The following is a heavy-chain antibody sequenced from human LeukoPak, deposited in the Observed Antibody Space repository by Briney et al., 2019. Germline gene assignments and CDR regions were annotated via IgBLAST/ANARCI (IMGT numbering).Heavy chain of an antibody. D-gene: IGHD3-10*01. J-gene: IGHJ4*02. Sequence: ASVKVSCKASGYTFTGYYMHWVRQAPGQGLEWMGWINPNSGGTNYAQKFQGRVTMTRDTSISTAYMELSRLRSDDTAVYYCARVWIEYGAGSRTFGYWGQGTLVTVSS. CDR2: INPNSGGT. CDR1: GYTFTGYY. CDR3: ARVWIEYGAGSRTFGY. V-gene: IGHV1-2*02.